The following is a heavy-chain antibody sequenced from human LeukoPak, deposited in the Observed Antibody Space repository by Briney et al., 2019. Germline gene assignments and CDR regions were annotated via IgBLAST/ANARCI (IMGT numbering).Heavy chain of an antibody. Sequence: PGGSLRLSCAASGFTFSSYAMSWVRQAPGKGLEWVSVIYSGGSTYYADSVKGRFTISRDNSKNTLYLQMNSLRAEDTAVYYCARVGRQQLVYYYFDYWGQGTLVTVSS. CDR3: ARVGRQQLVYYYFDY. V-gene: IGHV3-53*01. J-gene: IGHJ4*02. CDR1: GFTFSSYA. D-gene: IGHD6-13*01. CDR2: IYSGGST.